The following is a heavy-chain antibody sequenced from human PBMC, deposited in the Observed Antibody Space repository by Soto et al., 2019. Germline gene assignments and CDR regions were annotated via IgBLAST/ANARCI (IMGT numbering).Heavy chain of an antibody. CDR1: GFTFISSA. J-gene: IGHJ4*02. V-gene: IGHV1-58*01. CDR3: AAERGGSSGYYYDY. Sequence: SVKVSCKASGFTFISSAVQWGRQARGQRLEWIGWIVVGSGNTNYAQKFQERVTITRDMSTSTAYMELSSLRSEDTAVYYFAAERGGSSGYYYDYWGQGTLFTVSS. CDR2: IVVGSGNT. D-gene: IGHD3-22*01.